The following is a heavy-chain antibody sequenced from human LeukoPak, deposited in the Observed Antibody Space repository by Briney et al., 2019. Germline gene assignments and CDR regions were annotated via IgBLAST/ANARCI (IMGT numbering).Heavy chain of an antibody. D-gene: IGHD2-2*01. CDR1: GYSISSGYC. J-gene: IGHJ4*02. CDR2: IYHSGST. Sequence: SETLSLTCAVSGYSISSGYCWGWIRQPPGKGLEWIGSIYHSGSTYYNPSLKSRVTISVDTSKNQFSLKLSSVTAADTAVYYCARLRDIVVVPAASRRGTIFDYWGQGTLVTVSS. CDR3: ARLRDIVVVPAASRRGTIFDY. V-gene: IGHV4-38-2*01.